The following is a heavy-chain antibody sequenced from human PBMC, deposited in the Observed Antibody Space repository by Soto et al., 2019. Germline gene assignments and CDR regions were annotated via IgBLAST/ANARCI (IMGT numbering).Heavy chain of an antibody. J-gene: IGHJ1*01. CDR3: AKGFPGIAVAGTGYFQH. D-gene: IGHD6-19*01. Sequence: EVQLLESGGGLVQPGGSLRLSCAASGFTFSSYAMSWVRQAPGKGLEWVSGISGSGDSTYYADSVKGRFTISRDNSKNTLYLQMNSLRAEDTAVYYCAKGFPGIAVAGTGYFQHWGQGTLVTVSS. CDR2: ISGSGDST. V-gene: IGHV3-23*01. CDR1: GFTFSSYA.